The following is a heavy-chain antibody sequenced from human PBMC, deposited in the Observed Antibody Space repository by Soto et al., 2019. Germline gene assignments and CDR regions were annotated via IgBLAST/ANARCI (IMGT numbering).Heavy chain of an antibody. CDR1: GFTFSSYW. CDR3: ARDRGDTAMVFDY. J-gene: IGHJ4*02. V-gene: IGHV3-7*01. Sequence: PGGSLRLSCAGSGFTFSSYWMSWVRQAPGKGLEWVANIKQDGSENYYVDSVKGRFTISRDNARNSLYLQMSSLRAEDTAVYYCARDRGDTAMVFDYWGQGTLVTVSS. D-gene: IGHD5-18*01. CDR2: IKQDGSEN.